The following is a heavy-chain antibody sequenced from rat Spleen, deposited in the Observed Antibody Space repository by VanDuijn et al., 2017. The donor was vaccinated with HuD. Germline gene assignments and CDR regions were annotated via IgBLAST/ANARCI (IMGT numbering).Heavy chain of an antibody. CDR3: ARHEADYTSYFDF. CDR2: ISYDGSNT. CDR1: GFTFSDYY. V-gene: IGHV5-29*01. D-gene: IGHD1-1*01. J-gene: IGHJ2*01. Sequence: EVQLVESDGGLVQPGRSLKLSCAASGFTFSDYYMAWVRQAPTKGLEWVATISYDGSNTYYRDSVKGRFTISRDNAKSTLYLQMDSLRSEDSATYFCARHEADYTSYFDFWGQGVMVTVSS.